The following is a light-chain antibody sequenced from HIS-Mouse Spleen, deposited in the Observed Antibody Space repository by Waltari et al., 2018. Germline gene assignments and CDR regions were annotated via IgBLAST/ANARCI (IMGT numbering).Light chain of an antibody. CDR2: EDS. CDR1: ALPKKY. J-gene: IGLJ2*01. V-gene: IGLV3-10*01. CDR3: YSTDSSGNHRV. Sequence: SYELTQPPSVSVSPGQTARITCSGDALPKKYAYWYQQKSGQAPVLVIYEDSKRPSGIPDRLSGSSSGTMATLTISGAQVEDEADYYCYSTDSSGNHRVFGGGTKLTVL.